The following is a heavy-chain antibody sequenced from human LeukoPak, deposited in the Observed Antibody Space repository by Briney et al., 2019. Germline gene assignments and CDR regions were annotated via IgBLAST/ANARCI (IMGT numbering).Heavy chain of an antibody. Sequence: SETLSLTCTASGGSISRYYWSWVRQPAGKGLEWIGSIYTSGSTNYNPSLKSRVTMSVDTSKNHFSLKLSSVTAANTAVYYCARGRYCSGGSCYVNWFDPWGQGTLVTVSS. CDR2: IYTSGST. CDR3: ARGRYCSGGSCYVNWFDP. V-gene: IGHV4-4*07. CDR1: GGSISRYY. J-gene: IGHJ5*02. D-gene: IGHD2-15*01.